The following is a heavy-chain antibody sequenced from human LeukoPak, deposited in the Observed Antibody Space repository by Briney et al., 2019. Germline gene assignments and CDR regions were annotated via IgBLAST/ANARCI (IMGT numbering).Heavy chain of an antibody. CDR1: GGTFSSYA. CDR3: ANSLNYYGSGSRVF. Sequence: SVKVSCKASGGTFSSYAISWVRQAPGQGLEWMGGIIPIFGTENSAQKFQGRVTITADKSTSTAYMELSSLRSEDTAVYYCANSLNYYGSGSRVFWGKGTLVTVST. CDR2: IIPIFGTE. J-gene: IGHJ4*02. D-gene: IGHD3-10*01. V-gene: IGHV1-69*06.